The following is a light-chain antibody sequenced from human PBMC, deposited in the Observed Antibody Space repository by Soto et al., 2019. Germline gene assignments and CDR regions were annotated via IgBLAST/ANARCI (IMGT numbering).Light chain of an antibody. V-gene: IGKV1-13*02. Sequence: AVQLTQSPSSLSASAGDRVTISCRASQGIGSALAWYQQNPGKAPKVLIYDASRLESGDPSRFSGSRSGTDFTLTISSLQPEDFASYYCQQFNSVPLTFGGGTKVEIK. CDR2: DAS. CDR1: QGIGSA. J-gene: IGKJ4*01. CDR3: QQFNSVPLT.